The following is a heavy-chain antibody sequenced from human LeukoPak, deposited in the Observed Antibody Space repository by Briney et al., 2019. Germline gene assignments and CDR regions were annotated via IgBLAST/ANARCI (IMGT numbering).Heavy chain of an antibody. CDR3: ARVAPGYSYGSHFDY. Sequence: SETLSLTCAVYGGSFSGYYWSWIRQPPGKGLEWIGEINHSGSTNYNPSLKSRVTMSVDTSKNQFSLKLSSVTAADTAVYYCARVAPGYSYGSHFDYWGQGTLVTVSS. V-gene: IGHV4-34*01. J-gene: IGHJ4*02. D-gene: IGHD5-18*01. CDR1: GGSFSGYY. CDR2: INHSGST.